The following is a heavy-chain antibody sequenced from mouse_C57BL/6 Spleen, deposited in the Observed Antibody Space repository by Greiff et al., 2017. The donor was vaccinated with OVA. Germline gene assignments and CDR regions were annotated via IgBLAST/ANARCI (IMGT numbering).Heavy chain of an antibody. CDR3: THITAVLGDY. Sequence: EVQVVESGGGLVQPGGSMKLSCVASGFTFSNHWMNWVRQSPEKGLEWVAQIRLKSDNYATHYAESVNGRFTISRDDSKSSVYLQMNNLRAEDTVIYYCTHITAVLGDYWGAGTTLTVSS. V-gene: IGHV6-3*01. J-gene: IGHJ2*01. CDR2: IRLKSDNYAT. D-gene: IGHD1-1*01. CDR1: GFTFSNHW.